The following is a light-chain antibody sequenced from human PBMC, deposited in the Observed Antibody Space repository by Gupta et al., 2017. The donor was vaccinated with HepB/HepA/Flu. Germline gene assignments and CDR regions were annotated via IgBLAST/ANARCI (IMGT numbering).Light chain of an antibody. CDR2: AAS. J-gene: IGKJ1*01. V-gene: IGKV1-12*01. Sequence: DIQLTQSPSSLSVSVGDRVTITCRASQGISSRLAWYQQKPGKAPKLLIYAASSLQSGVPSRFSGSGSGTDFTLTISSLQPEDFAAYYCQQANSFSWTFGQGTKVEIK. CDR3: QQANSFSWT. CDR1: QGISSR.